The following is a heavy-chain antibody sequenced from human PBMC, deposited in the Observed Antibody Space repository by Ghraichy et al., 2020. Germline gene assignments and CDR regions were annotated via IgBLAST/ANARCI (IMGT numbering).Heavy chain of an antibody. D-gene: IGHD3-10*01. CDR3: ARGGRDYGSGSYYGGSDY. CDR1: GGSFSGYY. V-gene: IGHV4-34*01. J-gene: IGHJ4*02. Sequence: SETLSLTCAVYGGSFSGYYWSWIRQPPGKGLEWIGEINHSGSTNYNPSLKSRVTISVDTSKNQFSLKLSSVTAADTAVYYCARGGRDYGSGSYYGGSDYWGQGTLVTVSS. CDR2: INHSGST.